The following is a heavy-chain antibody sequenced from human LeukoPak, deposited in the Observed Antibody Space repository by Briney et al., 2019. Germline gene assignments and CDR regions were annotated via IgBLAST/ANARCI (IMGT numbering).Heavy chain of an antibody. Sequence: GESLKISCKGSGYTFTTYWIGWVRPMPGKGLEWMGIIYPGDSDTRYSPSFQGQVTISADKSISTAYLQWSSLKASDTAMYYCARGSTGYSYGTDYWGQGTLVTVSS. CDR1: GYTFTTYW. CDR2: IYPGDSDT. J-gene: IGHJ4*02. D-gene: IGHD5-18*01. CDR3: ARGSTGYSYGTDY. V-gene: IGHV5-51*01.